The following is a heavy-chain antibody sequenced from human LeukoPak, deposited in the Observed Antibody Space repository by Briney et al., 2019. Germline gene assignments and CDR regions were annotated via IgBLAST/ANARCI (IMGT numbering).Heavy chain of an antibody. CDR3: ASSSGWYLSSGY. CDR2: ISGSGGSR. V-gene: IGHV3-23*01. CDR1: GFTFSSYA. Sequence: AGGSLRLSCAASGFTFSSYAMSWVRQAPGKGLEWVSAISGSGGSRYSADSVKGRFTISRDNSKNMLYLQMNSLRAEDTAVYYCASSSGWYLSSGYWGQGTLVTVSS. D-gene: IGHD6-19*01. J-gene: IGHJ4*02.